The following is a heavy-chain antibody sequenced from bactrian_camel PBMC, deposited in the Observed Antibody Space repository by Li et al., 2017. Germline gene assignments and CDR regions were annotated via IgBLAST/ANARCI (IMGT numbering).Heavy chain of an antibody. V-gene: IGHV3S40*01. J-gene: IGHJ4*01. D-gene: IGHD6*01. CDR2: INSDGGGT. CDR1: EFTFSRTD. Sequence: VQLVESGGGLVQPGGSLRLSCTASEFTFSRTDMSWVRQAPGKGLEWVMAINSDGGGTGYADSVKGRFTISRDSAKNTVYLQMNSLKPEDTAMYYCAARRSYGGSQLDPTMYIYWGRGTQVTVS. CDR3: AARRSYGGSQLDPTMYIY.